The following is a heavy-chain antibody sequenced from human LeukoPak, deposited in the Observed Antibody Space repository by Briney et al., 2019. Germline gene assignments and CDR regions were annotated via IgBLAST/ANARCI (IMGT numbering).Heavy chain of an antibody. D-gene: IGHD2-8*01. V-gene: IGHV3-33*01. CDR2: IWYDGSNK. CDR3: ARDCTNGVCYGTDFDY. Sequence: GGSLRLSCAASGFTFSSYGMHWVRQAPGKGLEWVAVIWYDGSNKYYADSVKGRFTISRDNSKNTLYLQMNRLIVEHTAVYYCARDCTNGVCYGTDFDYWGQGTLVTVSS. J-gene: IGHJ4*02. CDR1: GFTFSSYG.